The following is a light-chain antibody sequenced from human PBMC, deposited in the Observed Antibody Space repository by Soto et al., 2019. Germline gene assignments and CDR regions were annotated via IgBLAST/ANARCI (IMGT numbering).Light chain of an antibody. CDR2: AAS. CDR1: QSISNY. J-gene: IGKJ2*01. CDR3: QQSYSTPYT. Sequence: DIQMTQSPSSPSASVGDRVTLTCRASQSISNYLNWYQQKPGKAPKVLIYAASSLQSGVPSRFSGSGSGTDFTLTISSLQPEDFATYYCQQSYSTPYTFGQGTKVDIK. V-gene: IGKV1-39*01.